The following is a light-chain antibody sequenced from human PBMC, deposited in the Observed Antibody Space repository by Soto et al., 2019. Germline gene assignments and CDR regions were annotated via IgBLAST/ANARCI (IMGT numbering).Light chain of an antibody. Sequence: DIQMTQSPSSLSASVGDRVTITCRASQSISSYLNWYQQKRGKAPKLLIYAASSLQSGVPSRFSGSGSGTDFTPTISSLQSEDFATYYCQQSYKTPPTFGQGTKVDIK. CDR3: QQSYKTPPT. J-gene: IGKJ1*01. V-gene: IGKV1-39*01. CDR2: AAS. CDR1: QSISSY.